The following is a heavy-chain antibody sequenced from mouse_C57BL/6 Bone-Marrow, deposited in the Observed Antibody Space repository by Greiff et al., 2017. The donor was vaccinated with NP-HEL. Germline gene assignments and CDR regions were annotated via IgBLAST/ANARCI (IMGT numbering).Heavy chain of an antibody. CDR2: IDPSDSYT. V-gene: IGHV1-50*01. J-gene: IGHJ3*01. CDR3: AREGGYYAFAY. D-gene: IGHD2-3*01. CDR1: GYTFTSYW. Sequence: QVQLKQPGAELVKPGASVKLSCKASGYTFTSYWMQWVKQRPGQGLEWIGEIDPSDSYTNYNQKFKGKATLTVDTSSSTAYMQLSSLTSEDSAVYYCAREGGYYAFAYWGQWTLVTVSA.